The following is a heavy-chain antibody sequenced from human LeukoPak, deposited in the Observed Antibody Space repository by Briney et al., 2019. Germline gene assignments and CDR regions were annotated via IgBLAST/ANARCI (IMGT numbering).Heavy chain of an antibody. J-gene: IGHJ5*02. CDR1: GGSFSGYY. D-gene: IGHD2-21*01. Sequence: SETLSLTCAVYGGSFSGYYWSWIRQPPGKGLEWIGEINHSGSTNYNPSLKSRVTISVDTSKNQFSLKLSSVTAADTAVYYCARAHPFQSNWFDPWGQGTLVTVSS. V-gene: IGHV4-34*01. CDR3: ARAHPFQSNWFDP. CDR2: INHSGST.